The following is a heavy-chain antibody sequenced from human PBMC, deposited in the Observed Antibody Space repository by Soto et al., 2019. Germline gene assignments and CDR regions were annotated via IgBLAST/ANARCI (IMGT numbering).Heavy chain of an antibody. V-gene: IGHV1-69*12. CDR3: ARERPKSDYYYYGMDV. D-gene: IGHD1-1*01. CDR2: IIPIFGTA. CDR1: GGTFSSYA. Sequence: QVQLVQSGAEVKKPGSSVKVSCKASGGTFSSYAISWVRQAPGQWLEWMGGIIPIFGTANYAQKFQGRVTITADESTSTAYMELSSLRSEDTAVYYCARERPKSDYYYYGMDVWGQGTTVTVSS. J-gene: IGHJ6*02.